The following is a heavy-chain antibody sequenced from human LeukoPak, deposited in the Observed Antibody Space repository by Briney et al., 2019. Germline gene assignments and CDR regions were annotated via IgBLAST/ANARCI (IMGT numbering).Heavy chain of an antibody. Sequence: PGRSLRLSCAASGFTFSSYAMHWVRQAPGKGLEWVAVISYDGSNKYYADSVKGRFTISRDNSKNTLYLQMSSLRAEDTAVYYCAGSSGLYWGQGTLVTVSS. CDR2: ISYDGSNK. V-gene: IGHV3-30*04. D-gene: IGHD6-19*01. J-gene: IGHJ4*02. CDR3: AGSSGLY. CDR1: GFTFSSYA.